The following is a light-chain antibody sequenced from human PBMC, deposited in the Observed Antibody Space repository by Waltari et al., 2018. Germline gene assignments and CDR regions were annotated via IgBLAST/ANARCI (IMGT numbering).Light chain of an antibody. V-gene: IGLV2-14*03. CDR1: SNDVGGFNY. J-gene: IGLJ3*02. CDR3: SSYAGSNTLEV. CDR2: DVS. Sequence: QSALTQPASVSGSPGQSITISCTGTSNDVGGFNYVSWYQQHPGKAPNLMIYDVSNRPVGVANRFSGSTAGNTASLTISGLQAEDESDYYCSSYAGSNTLEVFGGGTKLTVL.